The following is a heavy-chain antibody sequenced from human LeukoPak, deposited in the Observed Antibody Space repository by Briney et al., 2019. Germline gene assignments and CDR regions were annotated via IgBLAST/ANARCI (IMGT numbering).Heavy chain of an antibody. D-gene: IGHD2-2*01. V-gene: IGHV4-39*02. CDR2: IYYSGST. Sequence: SETLSLTCTVSGVSISSSSYYWGWIRQPPGKGLDWIGTIYYSGSTYYNPSLKSRVTISVDTSKNHFSLKLSSMTAADTTVYYCARLSTYTSSIDSWGQGTLVTVSS. J-gene: IGHJ4*02. CDR1: GVSISSSSYY. CDR3: ARLSTYTSSIDS.